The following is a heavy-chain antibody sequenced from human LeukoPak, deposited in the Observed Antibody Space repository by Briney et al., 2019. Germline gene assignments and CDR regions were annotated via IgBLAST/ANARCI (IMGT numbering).Heavy chain of an antibody. CDR1: GFAFNTQA. V-gene: IGHV3-30*15. CDR2: MSLDGSSI. Sequence: GGSLRLSCVASGFAFNTQAMRWVRQAPGKGLEWLAVMSLDGSSIYYADSVKGRFTISRDNSKNTLYLQMSSLRVEDTAVYYCARDRGKLRYLDLWGQGAPLTVSS. J-gene: IGHJ4*02. CDR3: ARDRGKLRYLDL. D-gene: IGHD3-9*01.